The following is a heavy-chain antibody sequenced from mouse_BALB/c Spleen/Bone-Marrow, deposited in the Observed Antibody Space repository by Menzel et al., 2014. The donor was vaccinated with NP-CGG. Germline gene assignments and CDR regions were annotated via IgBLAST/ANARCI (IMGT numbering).Heavy chain of an antibody. D-gene: IGHD2-10*01. J-gene: IGHJ1*01. CDR2: IYPGNSDT. CDR3: TLAYFGQGDWFFDV. Sequence: VQLQQSGTVLARPGVSVKMSCKASDYTFTSYRMHWLKQRPGQGLEWIGAIYPGNSDTSYNQKFKGKAELTAVTSTSTAYMDLSSLTNEDSAVYYCTLAYFGQGDWFFDVWGAGTTVTVSS. V-gene: IGHV1-5*01. CDR1: DYTFTSYR.